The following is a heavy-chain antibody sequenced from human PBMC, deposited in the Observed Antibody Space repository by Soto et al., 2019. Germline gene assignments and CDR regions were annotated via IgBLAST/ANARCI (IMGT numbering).Heavy chain of an antibody. Sequence: GASVKVSCKASGYTFTNYGISWVRQAPGQGLEWMGWISAYKGNTNYAQKFQGRVTMTTDTSTSTAYMELSSLRSEDTAVYYCAAGGSGSFEYYYYYYGMDVWGQGTTVTVS. CDR1: GYTFTNYG. D-gene: IGHD1-26*01. CDR3: AAGGSGSFEYYYYYYGMDV. V-gene: IGHV1-18*01. J-gene: IGHJ6*02. CDR2: ISAYKGNT.